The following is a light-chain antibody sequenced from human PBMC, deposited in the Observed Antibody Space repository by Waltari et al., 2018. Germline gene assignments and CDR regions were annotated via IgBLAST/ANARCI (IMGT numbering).Light chain of an antibody. J-gene: IGLJ2*01. Sequence: QSALTQPPSASGSPGQSVTLSCTGTSSDVGGYKYVSWYQQYPGKAPNLINYEVTKWPSGVPDRLSVSKSGNTASLTVSGLQAEDEADYSCSSYAGGNNLVLGGGTKLTVL. V-gene: IGLV2-8*01. CDR2: EVT. CDR3: SSYAGGNNLV. CDR1: SSDVGGYKY.